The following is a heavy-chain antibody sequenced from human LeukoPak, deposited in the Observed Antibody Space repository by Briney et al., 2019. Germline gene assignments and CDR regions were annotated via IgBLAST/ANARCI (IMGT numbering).Heavy chain of an antibody. CDR3: ARPSHSSSWALDY. V-gene: IGHV1-69*04. Sequence: WASVTVSCKASGGTFSSYAISWVRQAPGQGLEWMGRIIPILGIANYAQKFQGRVTITADKSTSTAYMELSSLRSEDTAVYYCARPSHSSSWALDYWGQGTLVTVSS. CDR1: GGTFSSYA. J-gene: IGHJ4*02. CDR2: IIPILGIA. D-gene: IGHD6-13*01.